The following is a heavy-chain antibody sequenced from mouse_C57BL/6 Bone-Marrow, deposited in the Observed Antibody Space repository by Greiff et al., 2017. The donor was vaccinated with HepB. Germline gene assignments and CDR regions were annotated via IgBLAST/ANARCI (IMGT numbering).Heavy chain of an antibody. J-gene: IGHJ4*01. CDR1: GYTFTSYW. Sequence: QVQLQQPGAELVKPGASVKMSCKASGYTFTSYWITWVKQRPGQGLAWIGDIYPGSGSTNYNEKFKSKATLTVDTSSSTAYMQLSSLTSEDSAVYYCSSFYYGSSFYAMDYWGQGTSVTVSS. CDR2: IYPGSGST. CDR3: SSFYYGSSFYAMDY. V-gene: IGHV1-55*01. D-gene: IGHD1-1*01.